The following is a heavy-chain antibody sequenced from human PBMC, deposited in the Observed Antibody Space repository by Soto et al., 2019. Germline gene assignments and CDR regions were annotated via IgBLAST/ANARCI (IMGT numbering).Heavy chain of an antibody. Sequence: QVQLVQSGAEVKKPGSSVKVSCKASGGTFSSYSINWVRQAHGQGLEWMGEIIPIFGTANYAQKFQGRVTTTADESTSTAYMELGSLGSEDTAVYYCTRDGGRHSGGIDYWGQGTLVTVSS. V-gene: IGHV1-69*01. CDR2: IIPIFGTA. D-gene: IGHD1-26*01. J-gene: IGHJ4*02. CDR1: GGTFSSYS. CDR3: TRDGGRHSGGIDY.